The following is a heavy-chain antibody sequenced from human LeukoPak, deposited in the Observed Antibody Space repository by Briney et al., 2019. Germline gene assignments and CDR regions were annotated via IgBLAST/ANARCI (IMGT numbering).Heavy chain of an antibody. CDR3: ATARGPDPGYSSGWGDFDY. CDR1: GFTFSSYG. D-gene: IGHD6-19*01. V-gene: IGHV3-33*01. CDR2: IWYDGSNK. J-gene: IGHJ4*02. Sequence: GGSLRPSCAASGFTFSSYGMHWVRQAPGKGLEWVAVIWYDGSNKYYADSVKGRFTISRDNSKNTLYLQMNSLRAEDTAVYHCATARGPDPGYSSGWGDFDYWGQGTLVTVSS.